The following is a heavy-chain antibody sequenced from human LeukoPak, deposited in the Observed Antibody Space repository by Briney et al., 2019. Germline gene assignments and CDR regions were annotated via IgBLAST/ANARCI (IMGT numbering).Heavy chain of an antibody. D-gene: IGHD7-27*01. CDR2: VWYTGSA. CDR3: ARLGQPVQPRDYLGNCDY. Sequence: PSETLSLTCTVSGGSISNYHWTWIRQSPGRGLEWIGYVWYTGSANYSPSLKRRVTISVDTSKNQLSLELTSLTAADTAVYYCARLGQPVQPRDYLGNCDYWGQGTLVTVYS. J-gene: IGHJ4*02. V-gene: IGHV4-59*08. CDR1: GGSISNYH.